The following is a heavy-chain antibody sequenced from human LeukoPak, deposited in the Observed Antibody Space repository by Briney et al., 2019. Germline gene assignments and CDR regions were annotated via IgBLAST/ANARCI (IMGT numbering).Heavy chain of an antibody. CDR1: GYTFTGYY. D-gene: IGHD6-13*01. CDR3: ARVRVKQQPNSWFDP. CDR2: INPNSGGT. Sequence: ASVKVSCKASGYTFTGYYIDWVRQAPGQGLEWVGRINPNSGGTNYAQKFQGRVTMTRDTSISTAYMELSRLRSDDTAVYYCARVRVKQQPNSWFDPWGQGTLVTVSS. V-gene: IGHV1-2*06. J-gene: IGHJ5*02.